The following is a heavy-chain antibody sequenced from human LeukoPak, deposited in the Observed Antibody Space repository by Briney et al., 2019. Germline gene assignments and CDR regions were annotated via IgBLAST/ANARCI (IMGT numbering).Heavy chain of an antibody. J-gene: IGHJ5*02. CDR1: GFIFSTYA. Sequence: PGRSLRLSCAASGFIFSTYAMNWVRQAPGKGLEWVSTISDIGGSTYYADSVKGRFTNSRDSSKNTLYLQMNSLRAEDTTVYYCAKDYYASGSYPTAWGQGTLDTVSS. D-gene: IGHD3-10*01. CDR3: AKDYYASGSYPTA. V-gene: IGHV3-23*01. CDR2: ISDIGGST.